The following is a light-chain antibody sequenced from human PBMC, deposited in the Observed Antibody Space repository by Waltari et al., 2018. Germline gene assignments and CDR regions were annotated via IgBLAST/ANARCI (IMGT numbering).Light chain of an antibody. CDR2: DIS. V-gene: IGKV3-15*01. Sequence: EVVMTQSPATLSVSPGERATLFCRTSQSVDYKLAWYQHKPGQAPRRLIYDISTRIPGIPARFSGGGSGTLFTLTISSLQSEDFAVYYCQQYDSWPQTFGGGTKVEIK. J-gene: IGKJ4*01. CDR1: QSVDYK. CDR3: QQYDSWPQT.